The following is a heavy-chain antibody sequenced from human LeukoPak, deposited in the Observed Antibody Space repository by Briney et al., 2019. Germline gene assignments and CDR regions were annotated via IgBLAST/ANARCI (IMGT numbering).Heavy chain of an antibody. CDR3: ARANYYDTSGFDY. V-gene: IGHV3-33*01. Sequence: PGGSLRLSCAASGFTFSHYGMHWVRQAPGKGLEWVAVIWYDGSNKYYADSVKGRFTISRDNSMNTLYLQMNSLRAEDTAVYYCARANYYDTSGFDYWGQGTLVTVSS. J-gene: IGHJ4*02. CDR2: IWYDGSNK. CDR1: GFTFSHYG. D-gene: IGHD3-22*01.